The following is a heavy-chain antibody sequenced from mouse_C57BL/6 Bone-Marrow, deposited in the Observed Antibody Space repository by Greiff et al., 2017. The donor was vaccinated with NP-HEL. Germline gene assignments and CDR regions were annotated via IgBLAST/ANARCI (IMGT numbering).Heavy chain of an antibody. CDR3: ARWIITTDYFDY. D-gene: IGHD1-2*01. V-gene: IGHV1-55*01. CDR1: GYTFTSYW. CDR2: IYPGSGST. J-gene: IGHJ2*01. Sequence: VQLQQSGAELVKPGASVKMSCKASGYTFTSYWITWVKQRPGQGLEWIGDIYPGSGSTNYNEKFKSKATLTVDTSSSTAYMQLSSLTSEDSAVYYCARWIITTDYFDYWGQGTTLTVSS.